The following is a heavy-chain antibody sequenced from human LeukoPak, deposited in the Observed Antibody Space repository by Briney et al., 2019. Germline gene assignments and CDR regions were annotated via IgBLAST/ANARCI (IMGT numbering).Heavy chain of an antibody. Sequence: GGSLRLSCAASGFTFSSYSMNWVRQAPGKGLEWVSGISWNSGSIGYADSVKGRFTISRDNAKNSLYLQMNSLRAEDTALYYCARGVGVSGSSFDYWGQGTLVTVSS. V-gene: IGHV3-9*01. J-gene: IGHJ4*02. D-gene: IGHD1-26*01. CDR3: ARGVGVSGSSFDY. CDR2: ISWNSGSI. CDR1: GFTFSSYS.